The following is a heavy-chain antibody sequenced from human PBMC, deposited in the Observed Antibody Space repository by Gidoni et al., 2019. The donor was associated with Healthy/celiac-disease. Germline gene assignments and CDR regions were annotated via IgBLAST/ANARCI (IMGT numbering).Heavy chain of an antibody. D-gene: IGHD5-12*01. CDR1: GFTFSNAW. V-gene: IGHV3-15*01. CDR2: IKSKTDGGTT. J-gene: IGHJ3*02. CDR3: TTEMATISRPGDDAFDI. Sequence: EVQLVESGGGLVKPGGSLRLSCAASGFTFSNAWMSWVRQAPGKGLEWVGRIKSKTDGGTTDYAAPVKGRFTISRDDSKNTLYLQMNSLKTEDTAVYYCTTEMATISRPGDDAFDIWGQGTMVTVSS.